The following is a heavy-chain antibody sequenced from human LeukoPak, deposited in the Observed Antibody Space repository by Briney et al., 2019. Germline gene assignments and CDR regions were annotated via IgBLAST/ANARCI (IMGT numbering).Heavy chain of an antibody. Sequence: PGRSLRLSCAASGFTFSSYGMHWVRQAPGKGLEWVAVIWYDGSNKYYADSVKGRFTISRDNSKNTLYLQMNSLRAEDTALYYCAKPGISMVVVLNYFDYWGQGTLVTVSS. V-gene: IGHV3-33*06. J-gene: IGHJ4*02. CDR1: GFTFSSYG. CDR2: IWYDGSNK. D-gene: IGHD3-22*01. CDR3: AKPGISMVVVLNYFDY.